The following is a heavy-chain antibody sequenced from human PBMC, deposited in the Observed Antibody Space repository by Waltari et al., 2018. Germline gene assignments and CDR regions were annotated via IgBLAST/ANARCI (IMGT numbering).Heavy chain of an antibody. J-gene: IGHJ6*02. Sequence: QVQLVQSGAEVKKPGSSVKVSCKASGGTFSRYTISWVRQAPGQGLEWMGRTIPSLGRANDAQKVQGRVTSTADKSTSTAYMELSSLRSEDTAVYYCASSQVTTSGMDVWGQGTTVTVSS. CDR3: ASSQVTTSGMDV. D-gene: IGHD3-22*01. V-gene: IGHV1-69*02. CDR2: TIPSLGRA. CDR1: GGTFSRYT.